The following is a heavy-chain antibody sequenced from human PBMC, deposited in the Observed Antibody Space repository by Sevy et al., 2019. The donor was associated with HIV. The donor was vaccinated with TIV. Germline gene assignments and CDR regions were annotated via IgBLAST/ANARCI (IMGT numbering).Heavy chain of an antibody. Sequence: GGSLRLSCAASGFTFSDYYMSWIRQAPGKGLEWVSYISSSGSTIYYAHSVKGRFTISRDNAKNSLYLQMNSLRAEDTAVYYCARERLELGKGYYYYGMDVWGQGTTVTVSS. J-gene: IGHJ6*02. CDR2: ISSSGSTI. D-gene: IGHD1-7*01. CDR3: ARERLELGKGYYYYGMDV. V-gene: IGHV3-11*01. CDR1: GFTFSDYY.